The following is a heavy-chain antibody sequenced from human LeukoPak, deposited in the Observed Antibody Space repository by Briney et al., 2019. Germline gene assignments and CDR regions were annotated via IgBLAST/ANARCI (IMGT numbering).Heavy chain of an antibody. CDR1: GGSISSGSYY. CDR3: ARDRDFWGGYYYYYYYMDV. D-gene: IGHD3-3*01. J-gene: IGHJ6*03. Sequence: SQTLSLTCTVSGGSISSGSYYWSWIRQPAGKGLEWIGRTYTSGSTNYNPSLKSRVTISVDTSKNQFSLKLSSVTAADTAVYYCARDRDFWGGYYYYYYYMDVWGKGTTVTVSS. V-gene: IGHV4-61*02. CDR2: TYTSGST.